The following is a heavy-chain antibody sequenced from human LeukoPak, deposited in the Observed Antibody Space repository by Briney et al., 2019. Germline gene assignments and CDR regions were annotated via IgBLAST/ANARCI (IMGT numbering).Heavy chain of an antibody. Sequence: GSTNYNPSLKSRVTISVDTSKNQFSLKLSSVTAADTAVYYCARGKQIRYCSSTSCYRGFDPWGQGTLVTVSS. V-gene: IGHV4-34*01. J-gene: IGHJ5*02. D-gene: IGHD2-2*02. CDR3: ARGKQIRYCSSTSCYRGFDP. CDR2: GST.